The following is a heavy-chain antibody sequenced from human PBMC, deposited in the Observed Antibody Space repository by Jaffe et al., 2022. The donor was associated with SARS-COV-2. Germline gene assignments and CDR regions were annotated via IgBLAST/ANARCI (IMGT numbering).Heavy chain of an antibody. Sequence: EVQLLESGGGLVQPGGSLRLSCAASGFTFSSYAMSWVRQAPGKGLEWVSAISGSGGSTYYADSVKGRFTISRDNSKNTLYLQMNSLRAEDTAVYYCAKDDYQSSGWLYYFDYWGQGTLVTVSS. CDR1: GFTFSSYA. CDR2: ISGSGGST. J-gene: IGHJ4*02. CDR3: AKDDYQSSGWLYYFDY. D-gene: IGHD6-19*01. V-gene: IGHV3-23*01.